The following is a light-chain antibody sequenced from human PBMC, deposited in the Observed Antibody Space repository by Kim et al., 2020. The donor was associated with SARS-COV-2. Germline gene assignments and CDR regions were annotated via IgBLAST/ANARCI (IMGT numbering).Light chain of an antibody. V-gene: IGLV7-43*01. CDR2: STN. CDR3: LLYYGGQGV. Sequence: PGGTLTLTCASSTGAVTSDNYPNWFQQKPGQAPRTLIYSTNVKLSWTPAHFSGSLLGGKAALTLSGVQPEDEADYYCLLYYGGQGVFGGGTQLTV. J-gene: IGLJ3*02. CDR1: TGAVTSDNY.